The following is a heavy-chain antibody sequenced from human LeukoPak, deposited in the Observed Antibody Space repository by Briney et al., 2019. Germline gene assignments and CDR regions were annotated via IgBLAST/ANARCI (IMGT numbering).Heavy chain of an antibody. D-gene: IGHD6-19*01. CDR2: ISGSGGST. CDR3: ARAEASSGWSLYYFDY. CDR1: GITLSNYG. Sequence: GGSLRLSCVVSGITLSNYGMSWVRQAPGKGLEWVAGISGSGGSTNYADSVKGRFTISRDNPKNTLYLQMNSLRAEDTAVYYCARAEASSGWSLYYFDYWGQGTLVTVSS. V-gene: IGHV3-23*01. J-gene: IGHJ4*02.